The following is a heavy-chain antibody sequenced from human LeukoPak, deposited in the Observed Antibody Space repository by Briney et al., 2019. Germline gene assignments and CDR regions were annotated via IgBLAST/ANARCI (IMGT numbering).Heavy chain of an antibody. CDR2: ISSTGSTI. J-gene: IGHJ5*02. Sequence: GGSLRHSCAASGFTFSTSEMNWVRQAPGKGLEWVSYISSTGSTIYYADSVQGRFTISRDNTKKSLYLQMTGLRVEDTAIYYCARVSTIMTTYWFDPWGQGALVSVSS. CDR1: GFTFSTSE. V-gene: IGHV3-48*03. D-gene: IGHD4-11*01. CDR3: ARVSTIMTTYWFDP.